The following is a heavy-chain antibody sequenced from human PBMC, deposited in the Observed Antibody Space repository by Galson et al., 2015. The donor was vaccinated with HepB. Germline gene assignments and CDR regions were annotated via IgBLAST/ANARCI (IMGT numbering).Heavy chain of an antibody. V-gene: IGHV3-11*01. D-gene: IGHD3-22*01. CDR3: ARDPHRNIITMIGHV. CDR2: ISSSGSTI. J-gene: IGHJ6*02. CDR1: GFTFSDYY. Sequence: SLRLSCAASGFTFSDYYMSWIRQAPGKGLEWVSYISSSGSTIYYADSVKGRFTISRDNAKNSLYLQMNSLRAEGTAVYYCARDPHRNIITMIGHVWGQGTTVTVSS.